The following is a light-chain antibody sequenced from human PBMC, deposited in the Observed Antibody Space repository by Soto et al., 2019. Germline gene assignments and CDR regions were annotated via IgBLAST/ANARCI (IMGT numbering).Light chain of an antibody. CDR2: AAS. CDR1: QSISNY. V-gene: IGKV1-39*01. CDR3: QQSYSSWAT. J-gene: IGKJ4*01. Sequence: DIQMTQSASSVSASIGDRVTITCRARQSISNYLNWYQLKPGKVPKLLIYAASTLQTGVPSRFSGSGSGTDFTLTISSLQPEDSASYYCQQSYSSWATFGGGSNVDIK.